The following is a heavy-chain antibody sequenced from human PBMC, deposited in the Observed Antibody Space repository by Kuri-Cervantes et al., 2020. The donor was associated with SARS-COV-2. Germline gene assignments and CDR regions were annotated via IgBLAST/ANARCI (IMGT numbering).Heavy chain of an antibody. Sequence: GGSLRLSCAASGFTFDDYAMHWVRQAPGKGLEWVSGISWNSGSIGYADSVKGRFTISRDNAKNSLYLQMNSLRAEDTALYYCARSGGTDCSSTSCYQSDYARVAFDIWGQGTMVTVSS. D-gene: IGHD2-2*01. J-gene: IGHJ3*02. CDR2: ISWNSGSI. V-gene: IGHV3-9*01. CDR3: ARSGGTDCSSTSCYQSDYARVAFDI. CDR1: GFTFDDYA.